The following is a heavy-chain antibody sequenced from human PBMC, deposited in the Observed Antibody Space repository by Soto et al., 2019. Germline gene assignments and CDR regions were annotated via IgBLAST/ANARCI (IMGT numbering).Heavy chain of an antibody. J-gene: IGHJ4*02. CDR3: AKDVNYYDSSGIDY. V-gene: IGHV3-23*01. D-gene: IGHD3-22*01. CDR2: ISGSGGST. CDR1: GFTFSSYA. Sequence: EVQLLESGGGLVQPGGSLGLSCAASGFTFSSYAMSWVRQAPGKGLEWVSAISGSGGSTYYADSVKGRFTISRDNSKNTLYLQMNSLRAEDTAVYYCAKDVNYYDSSGIDYWGQGTLVTVSS.